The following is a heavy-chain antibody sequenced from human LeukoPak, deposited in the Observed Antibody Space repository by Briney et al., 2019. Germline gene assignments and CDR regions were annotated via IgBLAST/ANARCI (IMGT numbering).Heavy chain of an antibody. CDR1: GGSISSSNYY. Sequence: PSETLSLTCFVSGGSISSSNYYWGWIRQPPGKGLEWIGTIYYTGNTHYNPSLKSRVTISLDTSKNQFSLRLSSVTAADTAVYYCASRPTFYYGSGSYPRRFYDYWGQGTLVTVSS. J-gene: IGHJ4*02. CDR3: ASRPTFYYGSGSYPRRFYDY. V-gene: IGHV4-39*01. D-gene: IGHD3-10*01. CDR2: IYYTGNT.